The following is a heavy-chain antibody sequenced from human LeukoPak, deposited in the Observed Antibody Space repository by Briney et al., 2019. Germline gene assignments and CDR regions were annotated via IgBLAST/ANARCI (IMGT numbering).Heavy chain of an antibody. V-gene: IGHV3-7*01. D-gene: IGHD2-8*01. CDR2: IKEDGSEK. Sequence: GGSLRLSCAASGFTFSSYAMSWVRQAPGKGLEWVANIKEDGSEKNYVDSVKGRFTISRDNAKDSLYLQMNSLRAEDTAVYYCASQWHLDYWGQGTLVTVSS. CDR1: GFTFSSYA. J-gene: IGHJ4*02. CDR3: ASQWHLDY.